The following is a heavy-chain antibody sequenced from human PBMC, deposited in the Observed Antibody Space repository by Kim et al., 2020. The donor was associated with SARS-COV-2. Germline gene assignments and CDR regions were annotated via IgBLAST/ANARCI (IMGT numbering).Heavy chain of an antibody. V-gene: IGHV1-18*01. CDR3: ARDRGGGSCYDY. D-gene: IGHD2-15*01. Sequence: NYAQKLQGRVTMTTDTSTSTAYMELRSLRSDDTAVYYCARDRGGGSCYDYWGQGTLVTVSS. J-gene: IGHJ4*02.